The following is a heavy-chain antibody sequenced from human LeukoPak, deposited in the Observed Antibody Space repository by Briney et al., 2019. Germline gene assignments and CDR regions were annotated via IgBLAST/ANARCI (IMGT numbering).Heavy chain of an antibody. CDR2: MNPNSGNT. CDR3: AREGYDILTGYYYDYYYYYGMDV. V-gene: IGHV1-8*01. J-gene: IGHJ6*02. Sequence: GASVKVSCKASGYTLTSYDINWVRQATGQGLEWMGWMNPNSGNTGYAQKFQGRVTMTRNTSISTAYMELSSLRSEDTAVYYCAREGYDILTGYYYDYYYYYGMDVWGQGTTVTVSS. D-gene: IGHD3-9*01. CDR1: GYTLTSYD.